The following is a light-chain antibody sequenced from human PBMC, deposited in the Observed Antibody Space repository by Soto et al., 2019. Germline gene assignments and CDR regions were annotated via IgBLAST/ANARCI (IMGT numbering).Light chain of an antibody. V-gene: IGKV3-20*01. Sequence: EIVLTQSPGTLSLSPGERVTLSCRASQSVSSSYLAWYQQKPAQAPRLLIYGASNRATGIPDRFSGSRSGTDFTLTISSLEPEDFAVYYCQQYGGSPPYTFGRGTKLEIK. CDR1: QSVSSSY. CDR2: GAS. CDR3: QQYGGSPPYT. J-gene: IGKJ2*01.